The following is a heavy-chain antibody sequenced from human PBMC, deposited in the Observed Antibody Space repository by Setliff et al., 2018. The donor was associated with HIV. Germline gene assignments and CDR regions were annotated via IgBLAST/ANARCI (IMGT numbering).Heavy chain of an antibody. CDR1: GGSVSSSSYF. D-gene: IGHD3-22*01. CDR3: ARTPGTHYYDRSANFHYFDY. V-gene: IGHV4-39*02. Sequence: SETLSLTCTVSGGSVSSSSYFWGWIRQPPGTGLEWTGNIYYSGTTFYNPSLKSRVSISVDTSTDHFSLKLSSVTAADTAVYYCARTPGTHYYDRSANFHYFDYWGQGALVTVSS. J-gene: IGHJ4*02. CDR2: IYYSGTT.